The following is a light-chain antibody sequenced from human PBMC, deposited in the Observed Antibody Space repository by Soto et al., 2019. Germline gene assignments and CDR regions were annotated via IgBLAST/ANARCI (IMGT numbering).Light chain of an antibody. CDR1: QCADLC. CDR2: DAS. CDR3: QQRCNALSIT. V-gene: IGKV3-11*01. Sequence: DTGWAQTSATLSSSPGERATLSRRASQCADLCLAWYRRCPGQAPGLHIYDASNRATGIPARFSGSGSGTDFTLTISSLVPDDVAADYSQQRCNALSITFGQGTRLEIK. J-gene: IGKJ5*01.